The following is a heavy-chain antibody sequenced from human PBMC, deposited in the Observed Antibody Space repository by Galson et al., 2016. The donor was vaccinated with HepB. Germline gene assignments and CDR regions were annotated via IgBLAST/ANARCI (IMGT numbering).Heavy chain of an antibody. V-gene: IGHV5-51*01. J-gene: IGHJ4*02. D-gene: IGHD1-1*01. CDR1: GYSFTSQW. CDR2: IHPADSDT. CDR3: ARRKSAGYIFDY. Sequence: QSGAEVKKPGESLKISCKASGYSFTSQWIAWVRQMPGKGLEWMGVIHPADSDTTYSPSFQGQVTISADKSIGTAYLEWNSLKASDTASYYCARRKSAGYIFDYWGQGTPVNVSP.